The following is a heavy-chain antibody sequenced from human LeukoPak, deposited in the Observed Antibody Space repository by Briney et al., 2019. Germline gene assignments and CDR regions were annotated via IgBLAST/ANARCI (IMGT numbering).Heavy chain of an antibody. Sequence: GGSLRLSCAASGFTFSSYAMSWVRQAPGKGLEWVSVISGSGDTTYYADSVKGRFTISRDNSKNTLYLQMNSLRAEDTAVYYCARGEGGDYFDYWGQGTLVTVSS. D-gene: IGHD1-26*01. CDR1: GFTFSSYA. J-gene: IGHJ4*02. CDR3: ARGEGGDYFDY. CDR2: ISGSGDTT. V-gene: IGHV3-23*01.